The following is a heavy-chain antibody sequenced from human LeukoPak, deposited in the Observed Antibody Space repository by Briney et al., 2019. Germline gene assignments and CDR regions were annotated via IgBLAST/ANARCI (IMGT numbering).Heavy chain of an antibody. CDR3: ARGYCSGGSCTWGLFDS. CDR2: ISDSGGST. J-gene: IGHJ4*02. D-gene: IGHD2-15*01. Sequence: GGSLRLSCGASGFIFSTHAVSWVRLARGRGVEWVSTISDSGGSTYYTESVKGRFTISRDNSMSTLSLQMKSLRVEDTALYYCARGYCSGGSCTWGLFDSWGQGTLVTVSS. V-gene: IGHV3-23*01. CDR1: GFIFSTHA.